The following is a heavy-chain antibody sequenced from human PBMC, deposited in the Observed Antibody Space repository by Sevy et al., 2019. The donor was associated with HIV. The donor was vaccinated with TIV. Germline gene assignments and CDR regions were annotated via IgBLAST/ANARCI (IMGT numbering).Heavy chain of an antibody. CDR1: GYTFTSYG. Sequence: ASVKVSCKASGYTFTSYGISWVRQAPGQGLEWMGWISAYNGNTNYAQKLQGRVTMTTDTSTSTAYMELRSLGSDDTAVYYCARDRVPAATYYYYYYGMDVWGQGTTVTVSS. CDR3: ARDRVPAATYYYYYYGMDV. CDR2: ISAYNGNT. J-gene: IGHJ6*02. D-gene: IGHD2-2*01. V-gene: IGHV1-18*01.